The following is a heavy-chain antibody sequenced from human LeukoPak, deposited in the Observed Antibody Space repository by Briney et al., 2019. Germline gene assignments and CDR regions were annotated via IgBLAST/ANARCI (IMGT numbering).Heavy chain of an antibody. V-gene: IGHV3-53*01. Sequence: GGSLRLSCAASGLTVSSSYMSWVRQAPGKGLEWVSIIYNDGSTYYADSMKGRFTISRDNSKNTLYLQVNSLRAEDTAMYYCAKEHSGSYPDPNRENWFDPWGQGTLVTVSS. CDR3: AKEHSGSYPDPNRENWFDP. D-gene: IGHD3-10*01. CDR1: GLTVSSSY. J-gene: IGHJ5*02. CDR2: IYNDGST.